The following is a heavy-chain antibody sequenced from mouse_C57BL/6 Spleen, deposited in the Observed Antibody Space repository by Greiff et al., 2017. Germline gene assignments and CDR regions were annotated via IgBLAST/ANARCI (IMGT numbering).Heavy chain of an antibody. CDR2: IYPGDGDT. D-gene: IGHD3-1*01. Sequence: VQLQESGAELVKPGASVKISCKASGYAFSSYWMNWVKQRPGKGLEWIGQIYPGDGDTNYNGKFKGKATMTATKSSSTAYMQLSSLTSEDSAVYFCARSGLRYYFDYWGQGTTLTVSS. CDR1: GYAFSSYW. CDR3: ARSGLRYYFDY. V-gene: IGHV1-80*01. J-gene: IGHJ2*01.